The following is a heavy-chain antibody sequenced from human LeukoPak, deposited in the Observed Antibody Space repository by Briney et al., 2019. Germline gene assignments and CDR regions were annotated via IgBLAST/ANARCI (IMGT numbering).Heavy chain of an antibody. CDR1: GYSISSGYY. D-gene: IGHD3-10*01. CDR2: IYHSGST. J-gene: IGHJ4*02. Sequence: PSETLSLTCAVSGYSISSGYYWGWTRQPPGKGLEWIGSIYHSGSTYYNPSLKSRVTISVDTSKNQFSLKLSSVTAADAAVYYCARQAGTGYFDYWGQGTLVTVSS. CDR3: ARQAGTGYFDY. V-gene: IGHV4-38-2*01.